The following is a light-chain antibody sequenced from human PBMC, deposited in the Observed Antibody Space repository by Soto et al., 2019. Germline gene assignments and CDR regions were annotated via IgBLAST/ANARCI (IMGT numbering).Light chain of an antibody. CDR2: KAS. CDR3: QHYDSYLT. Sequence: DIQMTQSPSTLSASVGDRVTITCRASQSISSSLAWYQQKPGRAPKLLIYKASSLESGVPSRFSGSGSGTEFTLTVSSLQPDDFATYYCQHYDSYLTFGGGTKVDIK. CDR1: QSISSS. V-gene: IGKV1-5*03. J-gene: IGKJ4*01.